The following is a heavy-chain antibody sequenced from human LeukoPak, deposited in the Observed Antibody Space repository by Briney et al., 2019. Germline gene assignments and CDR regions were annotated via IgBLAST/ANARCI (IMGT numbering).Heavy chain of an antibody. CDR3: ARDRIWFATNYYMDV. V-gene: IGHV1-18*01. CDR2: ISAYSGNT. D-gene: IGHD3-10*01. J-gene: IGHJ6*03. Sequence: GASVKVSCKASGYTFTSYGISWVRQAPGQGLEWMGWISAYSGNTNYAQKLQGRVTMTTDTSTSTAYMELRSLRSDDTAVYYCARDRIWFATNYYMDVWGKGTTVTVSS. CDR1: GYTFTSYG.